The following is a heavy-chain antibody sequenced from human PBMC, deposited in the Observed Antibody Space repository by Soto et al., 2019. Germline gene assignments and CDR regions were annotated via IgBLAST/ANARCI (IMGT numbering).Heavy chain of an antibody. D-gene: IGHD1-26*01. J-gene: IGHJ6*03. CDR2: IYDSGSA. Sequence: QVQLQESGPGLMKPSQTLSLTCIVSGDSISRGGHFWTWIRQHPGKGLEWIGYIYDSGSAFYNPSLKSRVTMSVDTSKNQFSLNLRSVTAADTAVFYCARGILRPNHYMDVWGKGTAVAVSS. V-gene: IGHV4-31*03. CDR3: ARGILRPNHYMDV. CDR1: GDSISRGGHF.